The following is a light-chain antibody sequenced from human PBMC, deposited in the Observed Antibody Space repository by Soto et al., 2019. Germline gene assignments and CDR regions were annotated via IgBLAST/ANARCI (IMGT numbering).Light chain of an antibody. J-gene: IGLJ1*01. CDR2: DVS. CDR1: SSDVGGYNY. V-gene: IGLV2-11*01. Sequence: QSALTQPRSVSGSPGQSVTISCTGTSSDVGGYNYVSWYQQHPGKAPKVMIYDVSERPSGVPDRFSGSKSGNTASLTISGLQAEDEADYHCCSYAGSPRYVFGTGTKLTLL. CDR3: CSYAGSPRYV.